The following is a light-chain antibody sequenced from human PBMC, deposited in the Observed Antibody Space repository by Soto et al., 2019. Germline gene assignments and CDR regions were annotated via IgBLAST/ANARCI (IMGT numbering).Light chain of an antibody. CDR1: QGISNY. V-gene: IGKV1-27*01. CDR3: QRYNSAPLT. CDR2: AAS. Sequence: DIRLTQSPSSLSASVGDRVTITCRASQGISNYLAWYQQKPGKVPKLLIYAASTLQSGVPSRFSGSGSVTDFTLTISSLQPEDVATYFCQRYNSAPLTFGEGTKVDIK. J-gene: IGKJ1*01.